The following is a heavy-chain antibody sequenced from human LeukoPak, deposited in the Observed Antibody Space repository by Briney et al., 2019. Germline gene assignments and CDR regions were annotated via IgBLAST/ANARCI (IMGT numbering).Heavy chain of an antibody. V-gene: IGHV3-21*01. CDR2: ISSSSSYI. CDR3: ARDQASSSPLYYYYYYMDV. Sequence: PGGSLRLSSAASGFTFSSYSMNWVRQAPGKGLEWVSSISSSSSYIYYADSVKGRFSISRDNAKNSLYLQMNSLRAEDTAVYYCARDQASSSPLYYYYYYMDVWGKGTKVTVSS. CDR1: GFTFSSYS. D-gene: IGHD6-6*01. J-gene: IGHJ6*03.